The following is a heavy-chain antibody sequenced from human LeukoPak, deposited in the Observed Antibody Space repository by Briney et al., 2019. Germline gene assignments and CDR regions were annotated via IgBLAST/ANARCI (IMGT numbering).Heavy chain of an antibody. CDR1: GYTFTSYD. V-gene: IGHV1-8*02. D-gene: IGHD2-2*01. CDR2: MNPNSGNT. Sequence: ASVKVSCKASGYTFTSYDINWVRQATGQGLEWMGWMNPNSGNTGYAQKFQGRVTMTMNTSISTAYMELSSLRSEDTAVYYCARVGVLDCSSTSCYHYYYYMDVWGKGTTVTVSS. CDR3: ARVGVLDCSSTSCYHYYYYMDV. J-gene: IGHJ6*03.